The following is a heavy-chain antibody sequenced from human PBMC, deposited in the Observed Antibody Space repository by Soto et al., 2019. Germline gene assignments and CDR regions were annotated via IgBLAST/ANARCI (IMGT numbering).Heavy chain of an antibody. D-gene: IGHD2-2*01. CDR3: AKLGGGVPAVKRYFDY. CDR1: GFTFSSYA. V-gene: IGHV3-23*01. J-gene: IGHJ4*02. Sequence: GGSLRLSCAASGFTFSSYAMSWVRQAPGKGLEWVSAISGSGGSTYYADSVKGRFTISRDNSKNTLYLQMNSLRAEDTAVYYCAKLGGGVPAVKRYFDYWGQGTLVTVSS. CDR2: ISGSGGST.